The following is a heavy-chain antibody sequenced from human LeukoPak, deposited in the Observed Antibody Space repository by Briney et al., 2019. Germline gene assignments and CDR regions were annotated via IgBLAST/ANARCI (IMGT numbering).Heavy chain of an antibody. CDR1: GGSISSYY. Sequence: SETLSLTCTVSGGSISSYYWSWIRQPPGKGLEWIGYIYYSGSTNYNPSLKSRVTISVDTSKNQFSLTLGSVTAADTAVYYCARDQVISMVRGGHNWFDPWGQGTLVTVSS. V-gene: IGHV4-59*12. CDR3: ARDQVISMVRGGHNWFDP. CDR2: IYYSGST. J-gene: IGHJ5*02. D-gene: IGHD3-10*01.